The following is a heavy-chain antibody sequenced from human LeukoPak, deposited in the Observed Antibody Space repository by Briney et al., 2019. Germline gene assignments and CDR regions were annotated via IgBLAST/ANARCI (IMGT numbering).Heavy chain of an antibody. J-gene: IGHJ4*02. CDR2: IIPIFGTA. CDR3: ASTGYCSSTSCYRFDY. Sequence: SVKVSCKASGGTFSSYAISWVRQAPGQGLEWMGGIIPIFGTANYAQKFQGRVTITTDESTSTAYMELSSLRSEDTAVYYCASTGYCSSTSCYRFDYWGQGTLVTVSS. CDR1: GGTFSSYA. V-gene: IGHV1-69*05. D-gene: IGHD2-2*01.